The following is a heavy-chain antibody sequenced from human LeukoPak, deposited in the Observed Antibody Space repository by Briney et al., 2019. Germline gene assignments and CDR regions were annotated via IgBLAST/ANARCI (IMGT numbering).Heavy chain of an antibody. D-gene: IGHD3-22*01. J-gene: IGHJ4*02. CDR3: AKDPTYDSSGYLEY. V-gene: IGHV3-30*18. CDR1: GFTFSSYG. CDR2: ISYDGSDK. Sequence: GGSLRLSCAASGFTFSSYGMHWVRQAPGKGLEWVAVISYDGSDKYYADSVKGRFTISRDNSKNTLYLQMNSLRAEDTAVYYCAKDPTYDSSGYLEYWGQGTLVIVSS.